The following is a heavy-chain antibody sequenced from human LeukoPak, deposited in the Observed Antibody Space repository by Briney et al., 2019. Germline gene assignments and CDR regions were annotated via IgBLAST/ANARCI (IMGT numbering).Heavy chain of an antibody. J-gene: IGHJ4*02. V-gene: IGHV3-15*01. CDR1: GFTFSNAW. Sequence: GGSLRLSCATSGFTFSNAWMSWVRQAPGKGLEWVGHIKSKSDGGTEDYAAPVKGRFTISRDDSKNAVFLQMNSLKTEDTAVYFCARNYYDRSGSLFYWGQGTLVTVS. CDR3: ARNYYDRSGSLFY. CDR2: IKSKSDGGTE. D-gene: IGHD3-22*01.